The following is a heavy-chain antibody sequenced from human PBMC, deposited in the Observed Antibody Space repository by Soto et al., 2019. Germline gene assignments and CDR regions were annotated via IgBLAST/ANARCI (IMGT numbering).Heavy chain of an antibody. Sequence: QVQLQESGPGLVKPSQTLSLTCTVSGGSISSGGYYWSWIRQHPGKGLEWIGYIYYSGSTYYNPSLKSRVTISVDTSKNQFSLKLSSLTAADTAVYYCARGAGTTYYYYYMDVWGKGTTVTVSS. D-gene: IGHD1-7*01. CDR1: GGSISSGGYY. V-gene: IGHV4-31*03. CDR2: IYYSGST. CDR3: ARGAGTTYYYYYMDV. J-gene: IGHJ6*03.